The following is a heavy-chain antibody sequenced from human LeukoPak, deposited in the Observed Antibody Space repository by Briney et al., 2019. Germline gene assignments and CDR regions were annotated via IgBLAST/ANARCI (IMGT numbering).Heavy chain of an antibody. J-gene: IGHJ2*01. CDR1: GFTFSSYA. CDR2: ISGSGGST. V-gene: IGHV3-23*01. CDR3: AKFHSPGRVTHFYWYFDL. D-gene: IGHD2-21*02. Sequence: GGSLRLSCAASGFTFSSYAMSWVRQAPGKGLEWVSTISGSGGSTAYADSVKGRFTLSRDNSKNTLFLQVNSLRADDTAVYYCAKFHSPGRVTHFYWYFDLWGRGTLVTVSS.